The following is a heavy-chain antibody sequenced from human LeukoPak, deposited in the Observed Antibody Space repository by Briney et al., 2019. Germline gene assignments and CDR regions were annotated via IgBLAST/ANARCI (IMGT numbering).Heavy chain of an antibody. CDR2: ISGSGGST. V-gene: IGHV3-23*01. J-gene: IGHJ4*02. D-gene: IGHD2-2*01. CDR1: GFTFSSYA. Sequence: GGSLRLSCAASGFTFSSYAMSWVRQAPGKGLEWVSAISGSGGSTYYADSVKGRFTISRDNSKNTLYLHMNSLRAEDTAVYYCARNPILGYCSSTSCYVFDYWGQGTLVTVSS. CDR3: ARNPILGYCSSTSCYVFDY.